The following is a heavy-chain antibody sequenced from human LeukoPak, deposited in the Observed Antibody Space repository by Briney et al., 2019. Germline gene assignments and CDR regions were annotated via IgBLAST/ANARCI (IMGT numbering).Heavy chain of an antibody. V-gene: IGHV1-69*05. J-gene: IGHJ4*02. CDR3: ARVSSSWQFDY. Sequence: SVKVSCKASGGTFSSYAISWVRQAPGQGLEWMGGIIPIFGTANYAQKFQGRVTITTDESTSTAYMELSSLRSDDTAVYYCARVSSSWQFDYWGQGTLVTVSS. D-gene: IGHD6-13*01. CDR2: IIPIFGTA. CDR1: GGTFSSYA.